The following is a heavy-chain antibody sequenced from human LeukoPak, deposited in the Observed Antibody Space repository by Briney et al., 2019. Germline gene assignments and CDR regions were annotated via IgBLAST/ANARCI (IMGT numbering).Heavy chain of an antibody. D-gene: IGHD5-24*01. Sequence: PSETLSLTCTVSGYSISSGYYWGWIRQPPGKGLEWIGSIYHSGRTFYNPSLKSRVTISVDTSKNQFSLKLTSVTAADTAVYYCARLNLPATRFDYWGQGTLVTVSS. V-gene: IGHV4-38-2*02. CDR2: IYHSGRT. CDR1: GYSISSGYY. J-gene: IGHJ4*02. CDR3: ARLNLPATRFDY.